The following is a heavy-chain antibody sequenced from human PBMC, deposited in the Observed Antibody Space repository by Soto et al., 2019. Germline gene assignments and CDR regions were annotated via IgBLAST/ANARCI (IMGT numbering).Heavy chain of an antibody. CDR3: AREWYDSSGYCYFDY. Sequence: EVQLVESGGGLIQPGGSLRLSCAASGFNVSSNYMSWVRQAPGKGLEWVSADSVKGRLTISRDNSKNTLYLQMNSLRAEDTAVYYCAREWYDSSGYCYFDYWGQGTLVTVSS. V-gene: IGHV3-53*01. D-gene: IGHD3-22*01. CDR1: GFNVSSNY. J-gene: IGHJ4*02.